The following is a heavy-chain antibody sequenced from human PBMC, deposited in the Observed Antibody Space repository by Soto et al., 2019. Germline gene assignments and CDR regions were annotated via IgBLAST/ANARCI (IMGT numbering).Heavy chain of an antibody. J-gene: IGHJ6*02. V-gene: IGHV1-69*13. Sequence: ASVKVSCKASGGNFRSEAISWVRQAPGHGLEWMGRIIPMFSTPHYAQKFQGRVTIIADESTTTVNMEMRGLTYEDTAVYYCARAQFSDILTADDYGMDVWGQGTSVTVSS. CDR1: GGNFRSEA. CDR3: ARAQFSDILTADDYGMDV. CDR2: IIPMFSTP. D-gene: IGHD3-9*01.